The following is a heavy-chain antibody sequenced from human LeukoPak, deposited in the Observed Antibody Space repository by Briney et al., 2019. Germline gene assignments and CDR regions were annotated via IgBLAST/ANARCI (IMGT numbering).Heavy chain of an antibody. Sequence: SVKVSCKATGGTFSFYAVSWVRQVPGQGLEWMGGIIPIFGTANYAQKFQGRVTITTDESTSTAYMEVSSLRSEDTAVYYCARAHRLPSNNEYYFDYWGQGTLVTVSS. V-gene: IGHV1-69*05. D-gene: IGHD1/OR15-1a*01. CDR3: ARAHRLPSNNEYYFDY. J-gene: IGHJ4*02. CDR2: IIPIFGTA. CDR1: GGTFSFYA.